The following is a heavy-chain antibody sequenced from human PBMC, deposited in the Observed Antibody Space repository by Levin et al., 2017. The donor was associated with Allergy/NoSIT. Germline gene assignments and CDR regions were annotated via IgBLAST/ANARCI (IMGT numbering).Heavy chain of an antibody. D-gene: IGHD2-15*01. Sequence: GGSLRLSCAASGFTFTAYGMHWVRQAPGKGLEWLGVISYDGSNKYYADSVKGRFTISRDNSKNTLYLQMNSLRAEDTAVYYCGKQSHDPEHCSDGSCYYFDYWGQGTLVTVSS. CDR1: GFTFTAYG. CDR3: GKQSHDPEHCSDGSCYYFDY. CDR2: ISYDGSNK. J-gene: IGHJ4*02. V-gene: IGHV3-30*18.